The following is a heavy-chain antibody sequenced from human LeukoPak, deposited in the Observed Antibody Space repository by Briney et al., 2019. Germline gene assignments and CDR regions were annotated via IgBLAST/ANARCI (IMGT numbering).Heavy chain of an antibody. V-gene: IGHV3-23*01. D-gene: IGHD5-18*01. CDR1: GFTFSSYA. Sequence: GGSLRLSCAASGFTFSSYAMSWVRQAPGKGLEWVSAITGSGGSTYYADSVKGRFTISRDNSKNTLYLQMNSLRAEDTAVYYCGRGYSYGYYYYGMDVWGQGTTVPSP. J-gene: IGHJ6*02. CDR3: GRGYSYGYYYYGMDV. CDR2: ITGSGGST.